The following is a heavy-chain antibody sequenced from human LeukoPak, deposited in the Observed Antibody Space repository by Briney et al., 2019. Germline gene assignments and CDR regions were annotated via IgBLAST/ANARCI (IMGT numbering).Heavy chain of an antibody. J-gene: IGHJ3*02. Sequence: PSETLSVTCTVSGGSISSYYWSWIRQPAGKGLEWIGRIYTSGSTNYNPSLKSRVTISVDKSKNQFSLKLSSVTAADTAVYYCARGTGYSSSWFGDAFDIWGQGTMVTVSS. CDR1: GGSISSYY. CDR3: ARGTGYSSSWFGDAFDI. CDR2: IYTSGST. V-gene: IGHV4-4*07. D-gene: IGHD6-13*01.